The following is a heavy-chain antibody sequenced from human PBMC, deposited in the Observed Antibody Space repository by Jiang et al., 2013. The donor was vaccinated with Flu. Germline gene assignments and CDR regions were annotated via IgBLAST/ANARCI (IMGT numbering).Heavy chain of an antibody. CDR2: IWYDGSNK. CDR3: ARDTSTVTTPGPFDY. CDR1: GFTFSSYG. V-gene: IGHV3-33*01. D-gene: IGHD4-17*01. Sequence: VQLVESGGGVVQPGRSLRLSCAASGFTFSSYGMHWVRQAPGKGLEWVAVIWYDGSNKYYADSVKGRFTISRDNSKNTLYLQMNSLRAEDTAVYYCARDTSTVTTPGPFDYWGQGTLVTVSS. J-gene: IGHJ4*02.